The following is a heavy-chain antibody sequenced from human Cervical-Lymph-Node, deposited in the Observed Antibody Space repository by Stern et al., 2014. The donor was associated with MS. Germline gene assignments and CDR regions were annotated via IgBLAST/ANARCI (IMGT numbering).Heavy chain of an antibody. CDR2: IYYSGST. J-gene: IGHJ5*02. CDR3: ARRAGGSDNYFDP. V-gene: IGHV4-31*03. D-gene: IGHD4/OR15-4a*01. Sequence: QVQLQESGPGLVKPSQTLSLTCTVSCGSIISGDFYWSWIRQLPGKGLEWIGYIYYSGSTYYNPSLNSRVTISVDTANNQFSLKLSSVTAADTAVYYCARRAGGSDNYFDPWGQGTLVTVSS. CDR1: CGSIISGDFY.